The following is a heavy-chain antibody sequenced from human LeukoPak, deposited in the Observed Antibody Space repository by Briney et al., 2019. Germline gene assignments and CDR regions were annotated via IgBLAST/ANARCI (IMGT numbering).Heavy chain of an antibody. J-gene: IGHJ6*03. D-gene: IGHD4-17*01. CDR1: GFTFSTYA. Sequence: PGGSLRLSCAASGFTFSTYAMSWVRQAPGKGLEWVSAVSSSGTSTYYADSVKGRFTISRDNSKNTLYLQTNSLRAEDTAVYCCAKAGDQNYYYYMDVWGKGTTVTVSS. V-gene: IGHV3-23*01. CDR3: AKAGDQNYYYYMDV. CDR2: VSSSGTST.